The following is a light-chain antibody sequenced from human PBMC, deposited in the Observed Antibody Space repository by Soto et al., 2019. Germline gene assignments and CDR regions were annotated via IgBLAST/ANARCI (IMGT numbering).Light chain of an antibody. CDR3: SSYASSGTRV. V-gene: IGLV2-14*01. Sequence: SVLAQPASVSGSPGQSITISCTGTSSDVGGYNYVSWYQQHPGKAPKLMIYDVSNRPSGVSNRFSGSKSGNTASLTISGLQAEDEADYYCSSYASSGTRVFGTGTKVTVL. CDR2: DVS. CDR1: SSDVGGYNY. J-gene: IGLJ1*01.